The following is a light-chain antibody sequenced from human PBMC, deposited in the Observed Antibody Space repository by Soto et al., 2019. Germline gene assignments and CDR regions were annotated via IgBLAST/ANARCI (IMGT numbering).Light chain of an antibody. V-gene: IGKV4-1*01. Sequence: DIVMTQSPESLAVSLGERATINCKSSQSVFYSSNNKNYLTWYQQKPGQPPKLLIHWASTRESGVPDRFSGSGSETDFTLTISSLQAEDVAVYYCQQHYSLPLTFGGGTKVEIK. CDR2: WAS. CDR3: QQHYSLPLT. CDR1: QSVFYSSNNKNY. J-gene: IGKJ4*01.